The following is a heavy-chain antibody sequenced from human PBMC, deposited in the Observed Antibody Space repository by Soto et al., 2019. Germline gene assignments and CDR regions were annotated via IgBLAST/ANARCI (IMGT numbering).Heavy chain of an antibody. CDR2: LADDGTRK. Sequence: QVQLVESGGGVVQPGRSLRLSCAASGFIFTSYGMHWVRQAPGKGLEWVAFLADDGTRKYYLDSVKGRFTISRDSSQNTLFLQMNRLRIEDTAVYYCAKKGLSGAPGAHIDYWGQGTLVTVSS. CDR3: AKKGLSGAPGAHIDY. CDR1: GFIFTSYG. J-gene: IGHJ4*02. D-gene: IGHD3-10*01. V-gene: IGHV3-30*18.